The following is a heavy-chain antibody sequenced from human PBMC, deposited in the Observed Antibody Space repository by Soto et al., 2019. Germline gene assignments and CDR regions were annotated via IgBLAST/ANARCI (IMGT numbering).Heavy chain of an antibody. CDR2: IIPYYNTL. CDR1: EGTFNSYA. J-gene: IGHJ4*02. D-gene: IGHD6-13*01. CDR3: ASGASRWYPYFVNS. V-gene: IGHV1-69*01. Sequence: QAQVVQSGAEVRKPGSSVKLSCKASEGTFNSYAIAWVRQAPGQGLEWMGGIIPYYNTLNYAQKFQDRVTITADDSTNAVYMELGSLRSDDTAVYFCASGASRWYPYFVNSWAQGTLVTVSP.